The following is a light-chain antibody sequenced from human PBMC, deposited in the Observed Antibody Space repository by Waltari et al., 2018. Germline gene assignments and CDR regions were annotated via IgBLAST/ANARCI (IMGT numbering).Light chain of an antibody. Sequence: DIQMTQSPSSLSASVGDSVTIRCRTSQDVGTFLAWFQQKPGKVPKALIYTASNWQSGVPARFSGSGSGTDFTLTINGLQPEDFATYYCQQYNAYPYSFGQGTRLEIK. J-gene: IGKJ2*03. CDR1: QDVGTF. CDR3: QQYNAYPYS. CDR2: TAS. V-gene: IGKV1-16*01.